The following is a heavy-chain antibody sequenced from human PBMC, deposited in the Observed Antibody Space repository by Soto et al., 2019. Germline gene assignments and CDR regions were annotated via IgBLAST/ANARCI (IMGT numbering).Heavy chain of an antibody. CDR2: IWYDGSNK. Sequence: PGGSLRLSCAASGFTFGTYGMHWVRQAPGKGLEWVAVIWYDGSNKYYADSVKGRFTISRDNSKNTLYLQMNSLRAEDTAVYYCARDLLGIAVAGPEYWGQGTLVTVSS. J-gene: IGHJ4*02. CDR1: GFTFGTYG. CDR3: ARDLLGIAVAGPEY. V-gene: IGHV3-33*08. D-gene: IGHD6-19*01.